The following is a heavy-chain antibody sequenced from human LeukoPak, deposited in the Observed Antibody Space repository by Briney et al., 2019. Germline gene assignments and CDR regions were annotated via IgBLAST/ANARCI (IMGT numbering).Heavy chain of an antibody. CDR2: INPNSGGT. J-gene: IGHJ4*02. D-gene: IGHD3-16*02. V-gene: IGHV1-2*02. CDR1: GYTFTDYY. CDR3: ARDHLTVIECPGN. Sequence: ASVTVSFTASGYTFTDYYMYWVRQTPGQGGEWMGWINPNSGGTNYAQKFQGRVTMTRDTSITTAYMELSRLTFDDTAVYYCARDHLTVIECPGNWGQGTLVTVSS.